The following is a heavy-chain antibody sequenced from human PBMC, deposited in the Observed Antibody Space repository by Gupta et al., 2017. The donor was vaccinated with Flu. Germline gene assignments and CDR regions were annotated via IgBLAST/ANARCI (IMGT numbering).Heavy chain of an antibody. J-gene: IGHJ4*02. D-gene: IGHD2-21*02. Sequence: HWVRQAPGQGLEWMGCINTNSGDPHYAQRFQGRVTMTSDTATTTAYMELSGLTSDDAAVYFCARDPPPRRTVTAGGNYWGQGTLVTVSS. V-gene: IGHV1-2*02. CDR2: INTNSGDP. CDR3: ARDPPPRRTVTAGGNY.